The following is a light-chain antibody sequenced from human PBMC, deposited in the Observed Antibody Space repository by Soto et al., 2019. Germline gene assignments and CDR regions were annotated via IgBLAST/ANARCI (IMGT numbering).Light chain of an antibody. CDR3: KQRGNCPPTWT. J-gene: IGKJ4*02. Sequence: EIVLTQSPATLSLSPGERATLSCRASQSVRGYLAWYHQKPGQAPRLVILDASNRATGIPARFSGSGSGTESKLIVNSLEPEDFGVYCGKQRGNCPPTWTFPGSPNMEIK. V-gene: IGKV3-11*01. CDR2: DAS. CDR1: QSVRGY.